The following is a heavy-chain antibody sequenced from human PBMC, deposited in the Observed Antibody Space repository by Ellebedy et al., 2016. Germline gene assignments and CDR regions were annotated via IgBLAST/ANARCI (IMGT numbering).Heavy chain of an antibody. Sequence: GESLKISCAASGFTFSSYAMSWVRQAPGKGLEWVAVVSYDGKNKYYADSVKGRFTISRDNSKNTLYLQMNSLRAEDTAVYYCAREMLGGGYSFVTDCWGQGTLVTVSS. V-gene: IGHV3-30*03. J-gene: IGHJ4*02. D-gene: IGHD5-18*01. CDR1: GFTFSSYA. CDR2: VSYDGKNK. CDR3: AREMLGGGYSFVTDC.